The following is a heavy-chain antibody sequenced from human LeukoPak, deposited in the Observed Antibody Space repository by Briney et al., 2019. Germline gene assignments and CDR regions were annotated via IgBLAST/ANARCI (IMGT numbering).Heavy chain of an antibody. CDR1: GGSISSYY. CDR3: ARVGKDKHNYYDSSGYYYVYYFDY. J-gene: IGHJ4*02. V-gene: IGHV4-59*13. D-gene: IGHD3-22*01. Sequence: SETLSLTCTLSGGSISSYYGSWIRQPPGKGLEWIGYIYYRGSTSYNPPLKSRVTISVDTSKNQFSLKPSSATAAHTAAYYCARVGKDKHNYYDSSGYYYVYYFDYWGQGTLVTVSS. CDR2: IYYRGST.